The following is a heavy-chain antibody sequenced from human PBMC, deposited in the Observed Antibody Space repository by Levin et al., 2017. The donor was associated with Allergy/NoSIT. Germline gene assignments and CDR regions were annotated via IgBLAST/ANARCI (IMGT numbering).Heavy chain of an antibody. CDR1: GFTFDDYA. Sequence: PGGSLRLSCAASGFTFDDYAMHWVRQVPGKGLEWVSGISWNSGTIDYSDSVKGRFTISRDNAKNSLYLQMNSLRTEDTALYYCARGQYSSSSYPIDFWGQGTLVTVSS. J-gene: IGHJ4*02. D-gene: IGHD6-6*01. CDR2: ISWNSGTI. CDR3: ARGQYSSSSYPIDF. V-gene: IGHV3-9*01.